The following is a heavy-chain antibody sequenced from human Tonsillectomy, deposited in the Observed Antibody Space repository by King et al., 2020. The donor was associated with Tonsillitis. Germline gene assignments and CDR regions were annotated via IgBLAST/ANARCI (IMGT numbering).Heavy chain of an antibody. CDR2: IKQDGSGK. V-gene: IGHV3-7*01. Sequence: VQLVESGGGLVQPGGSLRLSCVASGFTFSNYWMRWVRQAPGKGLEWVANIKQDGSGKNYVDSVKGRFTISRDNAKNSLYLQMNSLRAEDTAEYYCARDLVVVVAATPHFDFWGQGTLVTVSS. D-gene: IGHD2-15*01. J-gene: IGHJ4*02. CDR1: GFTFSNYW. CDR3: ARDLVVVVAATPHFDF.